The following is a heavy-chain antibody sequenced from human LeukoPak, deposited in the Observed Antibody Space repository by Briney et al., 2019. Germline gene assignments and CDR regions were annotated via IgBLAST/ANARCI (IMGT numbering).Heavy chain of an antibody. CDR1: GGSISSYY. CDR3: ARPRAPVTRISSFDM. CDR2: IYYSGST. Sequence: SETLSLTCTVSGGSISSYYWSWIRQPPGKGLEWIGYIYYSGSTNYNPSLKSRVTISVDTSKNQFSLKLSSVTAADTAVYYCARPRAPVTRISSFDMWGQGTMVTVSS. J-gene: IGHJ3*02. D-gene: IGHD2/OR15-2a*01. V-gene: IGHV4-59*01.